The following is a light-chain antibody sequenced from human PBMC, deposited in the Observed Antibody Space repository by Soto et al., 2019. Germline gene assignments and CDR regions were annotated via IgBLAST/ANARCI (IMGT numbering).Light chain of an antibody. CDR1: SSNIGRNT. J-gene: IGLJ1*01. CDR2: SNN. CDR3: AAWDDSLHSDV. Sequence: QSVLTQPPSASGTPGQRVTISCSGSSSNIGRNTVNWYQQLPGAAPELLIYSNNQRPSGVPDRFSGSKSGTSASLAISGLQSEDEADYYCAAWDDSLHSDVFGTATKVTVL. V-gene: IGLV1-44*01.